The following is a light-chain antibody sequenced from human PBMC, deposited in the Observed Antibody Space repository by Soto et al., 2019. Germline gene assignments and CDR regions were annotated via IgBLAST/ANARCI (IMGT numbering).Light chain of an antibody. V-gene: IGKV1-27*01. CDR1: QGISSY. J-gene: IGKJ1*01. CDR2: AAC. Sequence: DIQMTQSPSSLSASVGDRVTITCRASQGISSYLAWYQQKPGKVPKVLIYAACTLHSGVPSRFSCSGSGTEFTLTLRNEQREDVATYYCQKYYSAPETFGQGTQVEIK. CDR3: QKYYSAPET.